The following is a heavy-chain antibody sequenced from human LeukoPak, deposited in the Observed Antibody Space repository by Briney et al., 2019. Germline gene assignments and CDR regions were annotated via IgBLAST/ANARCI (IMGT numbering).Heavy chain of an antibody. CDR3: AKQIGFGYNWNDGGAPDV. J-gene: IGHJ3*01. Sequence: SVKVSCKASGGTFSSYAISWVRQAPGQGLEWMGGIIPIFGTANYAQKFQGRVTITADESTSTAYMELSSLRSEDTAVYYCAKQIGFGYNWNDGGAPDVWGQGTKVTVSS. CDR1: GGTFSSYA. D-gene: IGHD1-1*01. V-gene: IGHV1-69*13. CDR2: IIPIFGTA.